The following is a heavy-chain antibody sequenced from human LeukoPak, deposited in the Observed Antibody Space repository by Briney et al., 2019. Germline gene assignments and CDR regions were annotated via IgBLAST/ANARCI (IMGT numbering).Heavy chain of an antibody. Sequence: GASVKVSCKASGYTFTSYDINWVRQATGQGLEWMGWINPNSGNTGYAQKFQGRVTMTTDTSTSTAYMELRSLRSDDTAVYYCARDTAMVTDYYYYGMDVWGQGTTVTVSS. CDR2: INPNSGNT. V-gene: IGHV1-8*01. D-gene: IGHD5-18*01. CDR3: ARDTAMVTDYYYYGMDV. J-gene: IGHJ6*02. CDR1: GYTFTSYD.